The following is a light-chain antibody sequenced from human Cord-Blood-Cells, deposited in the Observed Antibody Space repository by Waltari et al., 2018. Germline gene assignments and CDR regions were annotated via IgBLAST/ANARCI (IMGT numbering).Light chain of an antibody. Sequence: QSALTQPASVSGSPGQSITISCTGTSSDVGGYNYVSWYQQHPGKAPKLMIYDVSKRPSVVSNRFSGSKSGNTASLTISGLQAEDEADYYCSSYTSSSNWVFGGGTKLTVL. CDR2: DVS. V-gene: IGLV2-14*01. CDR1: SSDVGGYNY. J-gene: IGLJ3*02. CDR3: SSYTSSSNWV.